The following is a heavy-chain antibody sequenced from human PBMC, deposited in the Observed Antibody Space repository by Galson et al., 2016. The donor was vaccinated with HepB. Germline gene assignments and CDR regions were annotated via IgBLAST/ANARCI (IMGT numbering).Heavy chain of an antibody. CDR1: TFTFSNYW. D-gene: IGHD2-8*02. V-gene: IGHV3-7*01. CDR2: IKPDGSEK. Sequence: LRLSCAASTFTFSNYWMTWVRQAPGKGLEWVANIKPDGSEKYYVDSVKGRFTISRDNAKKSLYLQMDSLRAEDTAVYYCARRSCTAVACYSASYRCFDSWGQGSLVTVSS. CDR3: ARRSCTAVACYSASYRCFDS. J-gene: IGHJ4*02.